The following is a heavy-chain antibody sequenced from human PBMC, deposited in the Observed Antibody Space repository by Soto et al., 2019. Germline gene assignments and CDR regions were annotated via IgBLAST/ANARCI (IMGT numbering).Heavy chain of an antibody. Sequence: ASVKVSCKASGYIFTGYFIQWLRQAPGQGLEWMGWINPNTSATNYAQKFQGRVTMTRDTSLGAAYMELTSLRPDDTALYYCARITWGRDHYYGTDVWGQGTTVTVSS. V-gene: IGHV1-2*02. D-gene: IGHD1-26*01. J-gene: IGHJ6*02. CDR1: GYIFTGYF. CDR2: INPNTSAT. CDR3: ARITWGRDHYYGTDV.